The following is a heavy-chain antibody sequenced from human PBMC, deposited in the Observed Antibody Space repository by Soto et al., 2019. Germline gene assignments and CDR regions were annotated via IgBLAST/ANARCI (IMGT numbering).Heavy chain of an antibody. CDR3: ARDQSLLESDDYIWGTPATFAY. D-gene: IGHD3-16*01. V-gene: IGHV3-21*01. J-gene: IGHJ4*02. CDR2: ISSSSSYI. Sequence: PGGSLRLSCAASGFTFSSYSMNWVRQAPGKGLEWVSSISSSSSYIYYADSVKGRFTISRDNAKNSLYLQMNSLRAEDTAVYYCARDQSLLESDDYIWGTPATFAYWGQGTLVTVSS. CDR1: GFTFSSYS.